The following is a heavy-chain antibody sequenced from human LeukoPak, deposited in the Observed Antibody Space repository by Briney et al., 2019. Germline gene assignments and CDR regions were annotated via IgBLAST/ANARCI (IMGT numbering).Heavy chain of an antibody. CDR2: ISYDGSNK. Sequence: PGRSLRLSCAASGFTFSSYAMHWVRQAPGKGLEWVAAISYDGSNKYYADSVKGRFTISRDNSKNTLYLQMNSPRAEDTAVYYCARELSVRGVIRYYGMDVWGKGTTVTVSS. V-gene: IGHV3-30*04. CDR1: GFTFSSYA. CDR3: ARELSVRGVIRYYGMDV. D-gene: IGHD3-10*01. J-gene: IGHJ6*04.